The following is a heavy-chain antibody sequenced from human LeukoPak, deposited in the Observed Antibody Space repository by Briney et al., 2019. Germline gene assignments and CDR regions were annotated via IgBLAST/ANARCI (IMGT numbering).Heavy chain of an antibody. Sequence: GGSLRLSCTASGFTFSTYAMNWVRQAPGRGLEWISYISSSYSVFYADSVKGRFTISRDNAENTVYLHMNSLRAEDTAVCYCAKGGWGTVLDYWGQGALVTFSS. CDR1: GFTFSTYA. CDR3: AKGGWGTVLDY. CDR2: ISSSYSV. J-gene: IGHJ4*02. D-gene: IGHD2/OR15-2a*01. V-gene: IGHV3-48*03.